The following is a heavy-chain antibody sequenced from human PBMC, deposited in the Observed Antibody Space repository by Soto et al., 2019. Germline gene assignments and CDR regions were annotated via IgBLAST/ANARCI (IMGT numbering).Heavy chain of an antibody. CDR3: AKDGSAAGTYDY. J-gene: IGHJ4*02. V-gene: IGHV3-9*01. Sequence: EVQLVESGGGLVQPGRSLRLSCAASGFTFDDYAMHWDRQAPGKGLEWVSGISWNSGSIGYADSVKGRFTISRDNAKNSLYLQMNSLRAEDTALYYCAKDGSAAGTYDYWGQGTLVTVSS. CDR1: GFTFDDYA. D-gene: IGHD6-13*01. CDR2: ISWNSGSI.